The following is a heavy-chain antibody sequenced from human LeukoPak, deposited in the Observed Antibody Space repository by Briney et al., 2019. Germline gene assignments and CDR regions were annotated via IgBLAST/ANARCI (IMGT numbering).Heavy chain of an antibody. Sequence: SGGSLRLSCAASGFTFSSYAMSWVRQAPGKGLEWVSSISSSSSYIYYADSVKGRFTISRDNAKNSLYLQMNSLRAEDTAVYYCARDTGNSGYFDYWGQGTLVTVSS. D-gene: IGHD4-23*01. CDR3: ARDTGNSGYFDY. J-gene: IGHJ4*02. CDR1: GFTFSSYA. CDR2: ISSSSSYI. V-gene: IGHV3-21*01.